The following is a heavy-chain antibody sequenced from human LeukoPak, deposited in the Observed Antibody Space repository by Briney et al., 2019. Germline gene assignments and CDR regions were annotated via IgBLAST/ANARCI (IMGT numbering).Heavy chain of an antibody. D-gene: IGHD5-24*01. CDR1: AYSFTSYW. J-gene: IGHJ4*02. V-gene: IGHV5-51*01. CDR3: ARDRDGYAVFDY. CDR2: IYPGDSDT. Sequence: PGGSLRLSCKGSAYSFTSYWIGWVRQMPGKGLEWMGIIYPGDSDTRYSPSFQGQVTISADKSISTAYLQWSSLKASDTAMYYCARDRDGYAVFDYWGQGTLVTVSS.